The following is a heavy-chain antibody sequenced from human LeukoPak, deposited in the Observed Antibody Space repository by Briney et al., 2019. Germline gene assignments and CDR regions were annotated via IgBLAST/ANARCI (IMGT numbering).Heavy chain of an antibody. CDR2: ISQDGSEM. CDR3: ARLGPGMNFFYFDY. V-gene: IGHV3-7*01. CDR1: GFTLISYW. Sequence: GGSLRLSCAASGFTLISYWMAWVRQAPGKGLEWVANISQDGSEMFFVDSMNGRLTISRDNAKNSLYLHINSLRSEDTAVYYCARLGPGMNFFYFDYWGQGTLVTVSS. J-gene: IGHJ4*02. D-gene: IGHD3-10*01.